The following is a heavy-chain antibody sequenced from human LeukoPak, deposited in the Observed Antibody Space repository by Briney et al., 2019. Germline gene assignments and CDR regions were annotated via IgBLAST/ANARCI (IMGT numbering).Heavy chain of an antibody. V-gene: IGHV2-5*02. CDR3: AHSRGGNSYPNWFDP. CDR2: IYWDDDK. D-gene: IGHD4-23*01. Sequence: SGPTLVKPTQTLTLTCTFSGFSLSTSGVGVGWIRQPPGKALEWLALIYWDDDKRYSTSLKTRLTITKDTSKNQVVLTMTNMDPVDTATYYCAHSRGGNSYPNWFDPWGQGTLVTVSS. CDR1: GFSLSTSGVG. J-gene: IGHJ5*02.